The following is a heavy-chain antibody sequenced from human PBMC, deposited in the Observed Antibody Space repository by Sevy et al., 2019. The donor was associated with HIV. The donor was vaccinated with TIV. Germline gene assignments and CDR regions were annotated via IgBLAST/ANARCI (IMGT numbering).Heavy chain of an antibody. J-gene: IGHJ4*02. CDR1: GDSVSTNSAA. D-gene: IGHD3-22*01. CDR3: ARGVSLYYDISGYLFDY. V-gene: IGHV6-1*01. Sequence: SQTLSLTCAISGDSVSTNSAAWNWIRQSPSRGLEWLGRTYYRSKWFNDYAVSVKSRLTINPDTSKNQFSLHLNSVTPEVTAVYYCARGVSLYYDISGYLFDYWGQGTLVTVSS. CDR2: TYYRSKWFN.